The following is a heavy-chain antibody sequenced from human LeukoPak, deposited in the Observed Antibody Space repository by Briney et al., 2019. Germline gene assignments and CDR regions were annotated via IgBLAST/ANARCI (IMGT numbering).Heavy chain of an antibody. V-gene: IGHV3-7*01. CDR2: IKQDGSEK. J-gene: IGHJ3*02. CDR1: GFTFSSYW. D-gene: IGHD6-19*01. Sequence: GGSLRLSCAASGFTFSSYWMSWVRQAPGKGLEWVANIKQDGSEKYYVDSVRGRFTISRDNAKNSLYLRMNSLRAEDTAVYYCARVAVGAFDIWGQGTMVTVPS. CDR3: ARVAVGAFDI.